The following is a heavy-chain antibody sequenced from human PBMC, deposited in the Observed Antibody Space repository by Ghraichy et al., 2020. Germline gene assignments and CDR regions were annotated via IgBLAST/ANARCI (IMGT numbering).Heavy chain of an antibody. CDR1: GFTFSSYA. CDR2: ISGRTSTT. D-gene: IGHD3-22*01. J-gene: IGHJ5*02. Sequence: GESLNISCVASGFTFSSYAMSWVRQAPGKGLEWVSAISGRTSTTYYADSVKGRFIISRDNSKNTLYLQMNSLRVEDTALYYCAKYCPNSGSEYSWFDPWGQGTLVTVSS. CDR3: AKYCPNSGSEYSWFDP. V-gene: IGHV3-23*01.